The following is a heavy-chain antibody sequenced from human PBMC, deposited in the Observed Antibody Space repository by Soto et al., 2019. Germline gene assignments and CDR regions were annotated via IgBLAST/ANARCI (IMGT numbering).Heavy chain of an antibody. CDR1: GFTFSSYD. CDR3: ARGIRLLGFGRDTKGDAFDI. V-gene: IGHV3-13*01. J-gene: IGHJ3*02. CDR2: IGTAGDT. Sequence: EVQLVESGGGLVQPGGSLRLSCAASGFTFSSYDMHWVRQATGKGLEWVSAIGTAGDTYYPGSVKGRFTISRENAKNSLYLQMNSLRAGDTAVYYCARGIRLLGFGRDTKGDAFDIWGQGTMVTVSS. D-gene: IGHD3-10*01.